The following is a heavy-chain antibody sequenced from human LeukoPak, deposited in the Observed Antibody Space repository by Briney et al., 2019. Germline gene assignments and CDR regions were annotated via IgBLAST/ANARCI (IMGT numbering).Heavy chain of an antibody. Sequence: GGSLRLSCAASGFSLTNYGIHWVRQAPGKGLEWVAVIWHDGVNKYYADSVKGRFTISRDDSKTTVYLQMNSLRAEDTAVYYCARYRGNSLDYWGQGTLVTVSS. CDR2: IWHDGVNK. D-gene: IGHD3-10*01. CDR3: ARYRGNSLDY. V-gene: IGHV3-33*01. CDR1: GFSLTNYG. J-gene: IGHJ4*02.